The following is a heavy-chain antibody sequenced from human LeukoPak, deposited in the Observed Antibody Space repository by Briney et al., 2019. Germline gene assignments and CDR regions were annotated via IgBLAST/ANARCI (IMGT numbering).Heavy chain of an antibody. J-gene: IGHJ6*02. CDR3: TRSYSSSWYNYYGIDV. CDR1: GYSYNSYW. CDR2: IYLADSET. Sequence: GESLKISCKGSGYSYNSYWIGWVRQMPGKGLEWMGIIYLADSETKYSPSFQGQVTISADKSISTAYLQWSTLKASDTATYYCTRSYSSSWYNYYGIDVWGQGTTVTVSS. D-gene: IGHD6-13*01. V-gene: IGHV5-51*01.